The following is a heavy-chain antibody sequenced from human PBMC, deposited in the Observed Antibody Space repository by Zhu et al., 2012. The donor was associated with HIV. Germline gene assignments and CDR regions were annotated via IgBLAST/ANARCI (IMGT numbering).Heavy chain of an antibody. J-gene: IGHJ4*02. CDR1: GGSISSGDYY. D-gene: IGHD3-22*01. Sequence: QVQLQESGPGLVKPSQTLSLTCTVSGGSISSGDYYWSWIRQPPGKGLEWIGYIYYSGSTYYNPSLKSRVTISVDTSKNQFSLKLSSVTAADTAVYYCARVRGAYYYDSSGYYGYFDYWGQGTLVTVSS. CDR2: IYYSGST. V-gene: IGHV4-30-4*08. CDR3: ARVRGAYYYDSSGYYGYFDY.